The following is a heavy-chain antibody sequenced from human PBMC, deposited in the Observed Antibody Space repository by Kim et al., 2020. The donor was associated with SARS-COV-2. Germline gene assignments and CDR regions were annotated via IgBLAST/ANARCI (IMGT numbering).Heavy chain of an antibody. CDR1: GGSISSYY. Sequence: SETLSLTCTVSGGSISSYYWSWIRQPPGKGLEWIGYIYYSGSTNYNPSLKRGVTISLDTSTNQSPLKLSSVTAADTDVYYCSGLPIAAAVSFDYWGQGTLVTVSS. CDR3: SGLPIAAAVSFDY. D-gene: IGHD6-13*01. J-gene: IGHJ4*02. V-gene: IGHV4-59*01. CDR2: IYYSGST.